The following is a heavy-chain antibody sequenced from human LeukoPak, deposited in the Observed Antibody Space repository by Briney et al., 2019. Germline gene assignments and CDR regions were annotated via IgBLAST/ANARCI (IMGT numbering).Heavy chain of an antibody. J-gene: IGHJ5*02. D-gene: IGHD2-2*01. CDR1: GFTFSSYA. CDR3: VKAGHCSSLSREKNWFDP. Sequence: GGSLRLSCSASGFTFSSYAMHWVRQAPGKGLESVSAIVRGGVNTYYADSVKGRFTISRDNAKNTLSLQMSSLKTEDTAVYYCVKAGHCSSLSREKNWFDPWGQGTLVTVSP. CDR2: IVRGGVNT. V-gene: IGHV3-64D*06.